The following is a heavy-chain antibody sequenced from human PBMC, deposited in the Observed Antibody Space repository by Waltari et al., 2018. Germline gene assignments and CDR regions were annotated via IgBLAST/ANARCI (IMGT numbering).Heavy chain of an antibody. CDR3: AKDYPYDDLSRGLADFGMDV. Sequence: EVQLLESGGGLVQPGGSLRPSCAASGITFSTYAMTWVRQAQGKGLRWCSGMSGGGGTPYYTDSVLGRCVISRDNAKRTLYLEMNSLRDEDTAKYYCAKDYPYDDLSRGLADFGMDVWGQGTTVTVSS. CDR2: MSGGGGTP. V-gene: IGHV3-23*01. CDR1: GITFSTYA. D-gene: IGHD3-3*01. J-gene: IGHJ6*02.